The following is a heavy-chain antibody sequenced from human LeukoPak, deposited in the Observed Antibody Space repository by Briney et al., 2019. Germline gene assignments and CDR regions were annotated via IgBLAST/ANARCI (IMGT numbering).Heavy chain of an antibody. V-gene: IGHV3-21*01. J-gene: IGHJ4*02. CDR1: GFTFSSYS. Sequence: GGSLRLSCAASGFTFSSYSMNWVRQAPGKGLEWVSSISSSSSYIYYADSVKGRFTISRDNAKNSLYLQMNSLRAEDTAVYYCARESLLDGYNSGVDYWGQGTLVTVSS. CDR3: ARESLLDGYNSGVDY. CDR2: ISSSSSYI. D-gene: IGHD5-24*01.